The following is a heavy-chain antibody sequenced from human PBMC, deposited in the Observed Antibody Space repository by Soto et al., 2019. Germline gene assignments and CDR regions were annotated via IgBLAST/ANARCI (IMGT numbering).Heavy chain of an antibody. CDR3: TRRYNWNDNYYDH. CDR2: SYYSGTT. Sequence: PXENVSLTCTVCGQSINVPTYYWTWIRQPPGKGLEWIGSSYYSGTTYFNPSLKSRASISVDTSKNEFSLSLSSVTAADTAVYYCTRRYNWNDNYYDHWDPGVLGTVSS. CDR1: GQSINVPTYY. V-gene: IGHV4-39*01. D-gene: IGHD1-20*01. J-gene: IGHJ5*02.